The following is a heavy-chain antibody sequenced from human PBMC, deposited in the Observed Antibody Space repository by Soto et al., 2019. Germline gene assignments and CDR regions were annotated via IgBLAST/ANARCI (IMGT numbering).Heavy chain of an antibody. Sequence: ASVKVSCKASGYTFTSYYMHWVRQAPGQGLEWMGIINPSGGSTSYAQKFQGRVTMTRDTSTSTVYMELSSLRSEDTAVYYCARGSRTYYYYYYMDVWGKGTTVTVSS. CDR1: GYTFTSYY. D-gene: IGHD6-13*01. CDR2: INPSGGST. J-gene: IGHJ6*03. CDR3: ARGSRTYYYYYYMDV. V-gene: IGHV1-46*03.